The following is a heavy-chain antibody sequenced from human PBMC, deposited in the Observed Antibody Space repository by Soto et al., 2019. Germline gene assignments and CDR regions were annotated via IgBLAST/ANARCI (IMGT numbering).Heavy chain of an antibody. CDR3: ARAYCSGGSCYYFHY. V-gene: IGHV1-2*02. J-gene: IGHJ4*02. CDR1: GYTFTGYY. D-gene: IGHD2-15*01. Sequence: ASVNVSCKASGYTFTGYYMHWVRQAPGQGLEWMGWINPNSGGTNYAQKFQGRVTITRDTSISTAYMELSRLRSDDTAVYYCARAYCSGGSCYYFHYWGQGTLVTVSS. CDR2: INPNSGGT.